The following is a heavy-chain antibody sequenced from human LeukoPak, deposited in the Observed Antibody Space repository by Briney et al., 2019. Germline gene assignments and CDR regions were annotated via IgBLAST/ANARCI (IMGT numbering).Heavy chain of an antibody. CDR2: IKQDGSEK. J-gene: IGHJ4*02. CDR1: GGSISSYY. Sequence: ETLSLTCTVSGGSISSYYWTWVRQAPGKGLEWVAHIKQDGSEKYYGDSVKGRFTISRDNAKNLVYLQMNSLGAEDTAVYYCARGWNYAFRFDYWGQGTLVTVSS. V-gene: IGHV3-7*01. D-gene: IGHD1-7*01. CDR3: ARGWNYAFRFDY.